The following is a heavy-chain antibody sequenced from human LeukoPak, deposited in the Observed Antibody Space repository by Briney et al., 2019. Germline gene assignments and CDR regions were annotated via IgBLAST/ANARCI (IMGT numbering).Heavy chain of an antibody. D-gene: IGHD6-19*01. CDR1: GGSISSSSYY. J-gene: IGHJ4*02. Sequence: SETLSLTCTVSGGSISSSSYYWDWIRQPPGKGLEWIGYIYYSGSTNYNPSLKSRVTISVDTSKNQFSLKLSSVTAADTAVYYCARRAYSSGFYFFDYWGQGTLVTVSS. V-gene: IGHV4-61*05. CDR3: ARRAYSSGFYFFDY. CDR2: IYYSGST.